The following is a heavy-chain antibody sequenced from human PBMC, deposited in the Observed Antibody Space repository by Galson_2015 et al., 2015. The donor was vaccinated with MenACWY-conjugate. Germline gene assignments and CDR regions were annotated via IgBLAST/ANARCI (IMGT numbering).Heavy chain of an antibody. J-gene: IGHJ4*02. CDR1: GYTFTSYG. Sequence: QSGAEVKGPGASVQVSCKASGYTFTSYGISWVRQAPGQGLEWMGWISAYNGNTNYAQKLQGRVTMTTDTSTSTAYMELRSLRSDDTAVYYCARDRGYSGSYYGSSIDYWGQGTLVTVSS. V-gene: IGHV1-18*04. D-gene: IGHD1-26*01. CDR3: ARDRGYSGSYYGSSIDY. CDR2: ISAYNGNT.